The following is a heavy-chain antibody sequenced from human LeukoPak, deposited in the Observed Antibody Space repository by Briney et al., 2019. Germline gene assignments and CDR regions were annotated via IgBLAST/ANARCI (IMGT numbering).Heavy chain of an antibody. CDR1: GGSISSGDYY. CDR3: ASRVSYYDSSGYSDY. CDR2: IYYSGST. J-gene: IGHJ4*02. Sequence: SETLSLTCTVSGGSISSGDYYWGWIRQPPGKGLEWIGYIYYSGSTYYNPSLKSRVTISVDTSKNQFSLKLSSVTAADTAVYYCASRVSYYDSSGYSDYWGQGTLVTVSS. D-gene: IGHD3-22*01. V-gene: IGHV4-30-4*08.